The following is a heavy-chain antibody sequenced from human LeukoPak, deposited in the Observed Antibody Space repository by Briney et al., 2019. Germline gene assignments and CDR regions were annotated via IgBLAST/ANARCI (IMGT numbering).Heavy chain of an antibody. CDR2: MNPNSGNT. CDR1: GYTFTGYY. D-gene: IGHD2/OR15-2a*01. J-gene: IGHJ4*02. CDR3: ARGLKLSMDDY. Sequence: ASVKVSCKASGYTFTGYYMHWVRQAPGQGLEWMGWMNPNSGNTGYALKFQGRVTMTRNTSISTAYMELSSLRSEDTAVYYCARGLKLSMDDYWGQGTLVTVSS. V-gene: IGHV1-8*02.